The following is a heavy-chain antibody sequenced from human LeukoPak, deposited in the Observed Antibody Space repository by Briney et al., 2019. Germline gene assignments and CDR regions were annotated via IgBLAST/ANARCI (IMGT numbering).Heavy chain of an antibody. CDR2: VYYSGST. V-gene: IGHV4-59*01. D-gene: IGHD5-12*01. CDR1: GGSISRFY. CDR3: ATSLGYSGYDWIFDY. Sequence: SETLSLTCTVSGGSISRFYWNWIRQPPGKGLEWIGYVYYSGSTNYNPSLKSRVTISVDTSKNQFSLKLSSVTAADTAVYHCATSLGYSGYDWIFDYWGQGTLVTVSS. J-gene: IGHJ4*02.